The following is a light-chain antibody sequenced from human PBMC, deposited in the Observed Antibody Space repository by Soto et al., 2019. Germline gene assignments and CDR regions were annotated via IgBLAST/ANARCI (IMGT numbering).Light chain of an antibody. CDR1: QSVSSSY. J-gene: IGKJ3*01. Sequence: EIVLTQSPGTLSLSPGERATLSCRASQSVSSSYLAWYQQKPGQAPRLLIYGASSRATGIPDRFSGSGSGTDFTLTISRLEPEDFAGYYCQQYGSSLVTFGPGTKVDIK. CDR3: QQYGSSLVT. V-gene: IGKV3-20*01. CDR2: GAS.